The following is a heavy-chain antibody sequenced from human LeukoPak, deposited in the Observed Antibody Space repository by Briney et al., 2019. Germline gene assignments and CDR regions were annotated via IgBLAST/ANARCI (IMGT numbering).Heavy chain of an antibody. CDR3: ARWDILTASGDS. V-gene: IGHV3-20*04. J-gene: IGHJ4*02. CDR1: GFTFDDYG. Sequence: GGSLRLSCAASGFTFDDYGMSWVRQAPGKGLEWVSGINWNGGSTGYADSVKGRFTISRDNAKNSLYLQMNSLRAEDTGLYYCARWDILTASGDSWGQGALVAVSS. D-gene: IGHD3-9*01. CDR2: INWNGGST.